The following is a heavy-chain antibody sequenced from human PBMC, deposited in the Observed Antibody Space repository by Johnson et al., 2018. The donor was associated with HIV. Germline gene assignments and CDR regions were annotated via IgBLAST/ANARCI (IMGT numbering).Heavy chain of an antibody. CDR2: ISYDGSNK. Sequence: QVQLLESGGGVVQPGRSLRLSCAASGFTFSSYAMHWVRQAPGKGLECVAVISYDGSNKYYADSVKGRFTISRDNSKNTLYLQMNSLRAEDTAVYHCAKGRYSSSWYLAGAFDIWGQGTMVTVSS. V-gene: IGHV3-30*04. D-gene: IGHD6-13*01. CDR1: GFTFSSYA. J-gene: IGHJ3*02. CDR3: AKGRYSSSWYLAGAFDI.